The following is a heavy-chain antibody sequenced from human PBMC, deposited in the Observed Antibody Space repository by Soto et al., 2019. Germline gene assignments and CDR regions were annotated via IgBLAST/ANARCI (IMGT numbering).Heavy chain of an antibody. V-gene: IGHV1-2*04. CDR3: ARGAAITIFGVVIIPPLYYYYGMDV. CDR2: INPNSGGT. Sequence: ASVKVSCKASGYTFTSYYMHWVRQAPGQGLEWMGWINPNSGGTNYAQKFQGWVTMTRDTSISTAYMELSRLRSDDTAVYYCARGAAITIFGVVIIPPLYYYYGMDVWGQGTTVTVSS. CDR1: GYTFTSYY. D-gene: IGHD3-3*01. J-gene: IGHJ6*02.